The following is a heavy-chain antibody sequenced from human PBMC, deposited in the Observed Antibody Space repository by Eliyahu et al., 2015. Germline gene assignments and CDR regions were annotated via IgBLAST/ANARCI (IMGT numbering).Heavy chain of an antibody. J-gene: IGHJ4*02. Sequence: EVQLVESGGGLVKPGGSLRLSCAAXGLXFXXXSXNWVRQAPGMGLEWVSSISTSSSNIYYADSVKGRFTISRDNAKNSLYLQMNSLRAEDTAVYYCARESDALLWFGASASLDYWGQGTLVTVSS. V-gene: IGHV3-21*01. CDR1: GLXFXXXS. CDR3: ARESDALLWFGASASLDY. D-gene: IGHD3-10*01. CDR2: ISTSSSNI.